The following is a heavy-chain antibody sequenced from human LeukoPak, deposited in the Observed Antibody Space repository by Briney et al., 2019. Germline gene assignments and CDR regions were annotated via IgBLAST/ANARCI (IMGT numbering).Heavy chain of an antibody. CDR1: GFTFSNYA. CDR2: ISDSGVTA. D-gene: IGHD2-21*02. CDR3: ANLTAPYWGNFDY. Sequence: PGGSLRLSCAGSGFTFSNYARRWVRQAPGQGLEWVSAISDSGVTAYYADSVKGRFTISRDNSKSTLYLQMNSLRAEDTAVYYCANLTAPYWGNFDYWGQGTLVTVSS. V-gene: IGHV3-23*01. J-gene: IGHJ4*02.